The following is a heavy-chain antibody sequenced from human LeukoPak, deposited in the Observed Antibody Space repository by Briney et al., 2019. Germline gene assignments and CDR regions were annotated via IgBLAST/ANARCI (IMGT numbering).Heavy chain of an antibody. CDR1: GGSISSSSYY. D-gene: IGHD4-17*01. CDR3: ATHGDYVDYFDY. Sequence: SETLSLTCTVSGGSISSSSYYWGWIRQPPGKGLEWIGSIYYSGSTYYNPSLKSRVTISVDTSKNQFSLKLSSVTAADTAVYYCATHGDYVDYFDYWGQGTLVTVSS. CDR2: IYYSGST. J-gene: IGHJ4*02. V-gene: IGHV4-39*07.